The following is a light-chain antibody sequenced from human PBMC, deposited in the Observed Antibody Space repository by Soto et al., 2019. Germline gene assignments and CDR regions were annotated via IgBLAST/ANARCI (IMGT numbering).Light chain of an antibody. J-gene: IGKJ2*01. CDR2: DAL. Sequence: DVQMTQSPSTLSASVGDRVTITCRASQSISDWLAWYQQKPGKAPKLLIYDALKLESRVPSRFSGSGSGTEFTLTISSLQPDDFASYYCQQYNIYPYTFGQGTKLEIK. CDR3: QQYNIYPYT. V-gene: IGKV1-5*01. CDR1: QSISDW.